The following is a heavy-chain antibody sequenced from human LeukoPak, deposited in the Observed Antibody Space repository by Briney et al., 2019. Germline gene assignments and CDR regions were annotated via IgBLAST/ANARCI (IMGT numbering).Heavy chain of an antibody. CDR1: GYTFIYYD. CDR3: ARGSFIRGTADDY. D-gene: IGHD1-1*01. Sequence: ASAKVSCKASGYTFIYYDINWVRQAAGQGLEWMGWMNPNSGNTGYAQNFQGRVTMTRNTSITTAYMELSGLRSEDTAIYYCARGSFIRGTADDYWGQGTLVTVSS. J-gene: IGHJ4*02. CDR2: MNPNSGNT. V-gene: IGHV1-8*01.